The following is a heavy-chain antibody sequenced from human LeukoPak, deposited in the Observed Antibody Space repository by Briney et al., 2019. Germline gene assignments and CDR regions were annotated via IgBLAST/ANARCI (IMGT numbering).Heavy chain of an antibody. CDR1: GGSFSGYY. Sequence: SETLSLTCAVYGGSFSGYYWSWIRQPPGKGMEWIGEINHSGSTNYNPSLKSRVTISVDTSKNQFSLKLSSVTAADTAVYYCATFSACRDDNCPNDYWGQGTLVTVSS. CDR2: INHSGST. D-gene: IGHD1-20*01. J-gene: IGHJ4*02. V-gene: IGHV4-34*01. CDR3: ATFSACRDDNCPNDY.